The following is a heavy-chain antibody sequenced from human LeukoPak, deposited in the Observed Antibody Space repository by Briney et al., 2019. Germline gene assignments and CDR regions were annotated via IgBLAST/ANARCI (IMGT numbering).Heavy chain of an antibody. CDR3: VRDSGSGSNDY. Sequence: ASVKVSCKASGYTFTSYAIHWVRQVPGQRLEWMGWISAGNGNTKYSQNFQGRVTFISNTSATTAFMELSSLRSEDAAVYYCVRDSGSGSNDYWGQGTLVTVSS. V-gene: IGHV1-3*01. J-gene: IGHJ4*02. CDR1: GYTFTSYA. CDR2: ISAGNGNT. D-gene: IGHD1-26*01.